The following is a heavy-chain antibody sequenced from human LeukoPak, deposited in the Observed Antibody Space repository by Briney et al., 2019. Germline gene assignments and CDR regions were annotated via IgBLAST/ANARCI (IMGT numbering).Heavy chain of an antibody. J-gene: IGHJ4*02. CDR2: ISSSGSTI. D-gene: IGHD2-15*01. Sequence: PGGSLRLSCAAYGFTFSSYEMNWVRQAPGKGLEWVSYISSSGSTIYYADSVKGGFTISRDSAKNTLYLKMNSLRAEDTAVYYCARSEDIVVVVAAQHFDYWGQGTLVTVSS. CDR1: GFTFSSYE. CDR3: ARSEDIVVVVAAQHFDY. V-gene: IGHV3-48*03.